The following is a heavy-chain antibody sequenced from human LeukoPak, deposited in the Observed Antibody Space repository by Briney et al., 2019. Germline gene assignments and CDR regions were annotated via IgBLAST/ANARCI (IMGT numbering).Heavy chain of an antibody. CDR2: ISGSGGST. D-gene: IGHD6-19*01. V-gene: IGHV3-23*01. Sequence: PGGSLRLSCAASGFTFSGYAMSWVRQAPGKGLEWVSAISGSGGSTYYADSAKGRFTISRDNSKNTLYLQLNSLRAEDTAVYYCARQPPPVAVAGQFDYWGQGTLVTVSS. J-gene: IGHJ4*02. CDR3: ARQPPPVAVAGQFDY. CDR1: GFTFSGYA.